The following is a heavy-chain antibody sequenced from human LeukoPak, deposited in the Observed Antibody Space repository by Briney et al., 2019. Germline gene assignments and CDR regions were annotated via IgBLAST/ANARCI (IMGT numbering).Heavy chain of an antibody. CDR3: PRGGTIFGVVLFDP. CDR2: INHSGST. J-gene: IGHJ5*02. D-gene: IGHD3-3*01. V-gene: IGHV4-34*01. Sequence: SETLSLTCAVYGGSFSGYYWSWIRQPPGKGLEWIGEINHSGSTNYNPSLKSRVTISVDTSKNQFSLKLSSVTAADTAVYYCPRGGTIFGVVLFDPWGQGTLVTVSS. CDR1: GGSFSGYY.